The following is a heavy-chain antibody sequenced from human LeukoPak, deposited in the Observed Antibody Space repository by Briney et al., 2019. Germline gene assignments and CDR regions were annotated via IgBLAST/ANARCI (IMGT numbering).Heavy chain of an antibody. CDR1: GCSISSSRYY. V-gene: IGHV4-39*01. J-gene: IGHJ5*02. CDR2: IYYSGSP. Sequence: SETLSLTCTVPGCSISSSRYYWGWIRQPPGKGLEWIGSIYYSGSPYYNPSLKSRVTISVDTSKKQFSLKLSSVTAADTAVYYCARHVGFITMVRGVINNNWFDPWGQGTLVTVSS. CDR3: ARHVGFITMVRGVINNNWFDP. D-gene: IGHD3-10*01.